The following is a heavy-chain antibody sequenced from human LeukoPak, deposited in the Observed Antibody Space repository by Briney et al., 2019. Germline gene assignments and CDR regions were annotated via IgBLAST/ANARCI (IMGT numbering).Heavy chain of an antibody. CDR1: GSTFSDYW. J-gene: IGHJ5*02. V-gene: IGHV3-74*01. CDR3: ARRRAAAGVVLSARRWNWFDP. D-gene: IGHD6-13*01. Sequence: GGSLRLSCAASGSTFSDYWMHWVRQAPGKGLVWVSRISSDGSRVTYADSVKGRFTISRDNAKNTLYLQMNSLRAEDTAVYYCARRRAAAGVVLSARRWNWFDPWGQGTLVTASS. CDR2: ISSDGSRV.